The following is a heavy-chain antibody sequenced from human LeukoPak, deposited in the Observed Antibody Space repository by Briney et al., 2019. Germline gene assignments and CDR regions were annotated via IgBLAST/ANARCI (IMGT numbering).Heavy chain of an antibody. CDR2: INAGNGNT. CDR3: ARGFHSLVDYDSSGQRPGEFDY. CDR1: GYTFTSYA. D-gene: IGHD3-22*01. Sequence: ASVKVSCKASGYTFTSYAMHWVRQAPGQRLEWMGWINAGNGNTKYSQKFQGRVTITRDTSASTAYMELSSLRSEDTAVYYCARGFHSLVDYDSSGQRPGEFDYWGQGTLVTVSS. J-gene: IGHJ4*02. V-gene: IGHV1-3*01.